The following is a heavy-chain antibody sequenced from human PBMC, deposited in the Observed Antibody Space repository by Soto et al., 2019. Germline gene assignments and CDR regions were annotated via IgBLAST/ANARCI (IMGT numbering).Heavy chain of an antibody. J-gene: IGHJ3*02. CDR1: GGSISSGDYY. D-gene: IGHD3-22*01. CDR2: IYYSGST. Sequence: SETLSLTCTVSGGSISSGDYYWSWIRQPPGKGLEWIGYIYYSGSTNYNPSLKSRVTISVDKSKNQFSLKLSSVTAADMAVYYCARQTYYYDSSPAIDIWGQGTMVTVSS. CDR3: ARQTYYYDSSPAIDI. V-gene: IGHV4-30-4*01.